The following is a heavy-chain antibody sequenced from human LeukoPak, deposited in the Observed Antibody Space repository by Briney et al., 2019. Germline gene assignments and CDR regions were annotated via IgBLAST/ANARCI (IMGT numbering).Heavy chain of an antibody. CDR1: GFTICGFA. J-gene: IGHJ6*02. D-gene: IGHD3-10*01. CDR2: IGSDYKT. Sequence: PGGSLRLSCAASGFTICGFAMTWVRQAPGKGLEWVSSIGSDYKTHYSESVKGRFTISRDNSKNTLYLQMNSLRAEDTAVYYCARVRGGIGSDVWGQGTTVTVSS. CDR3: ARVRGGIGSDV. V-gene: IGHV3-23*01.